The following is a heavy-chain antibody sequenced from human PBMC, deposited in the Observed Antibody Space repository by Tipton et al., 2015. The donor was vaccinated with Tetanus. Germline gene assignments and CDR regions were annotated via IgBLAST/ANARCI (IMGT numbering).Heavy chain of an antibody. D-gene: IGHD6-13*01. CDR1: GGTFSGYY. CDR2: IHPSGST. Sequence: TLSLTCTIYGGTFSGYYCSWIRQPPGRGLEWIGEIHPSGSTNYNPSLTSRVTLSQDTSKSQFSLKLSSVTAADTAVSYCARGGIAAAGGGLDYWGQGTLVTVSS. CDR3: ARGGIAAAGGGLDY. V-gene: IGHV4-34*01. J-gene: IGHJ4*02.